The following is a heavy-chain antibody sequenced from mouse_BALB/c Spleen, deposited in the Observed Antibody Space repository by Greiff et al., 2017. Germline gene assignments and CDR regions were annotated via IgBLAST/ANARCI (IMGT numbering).Heavy chain of an antibody. CDR3: ARQRVYYSLDY. Sequence: EVKLMESGGDLVKPGGSLKLSCAASGFTFSSYGMSWVRQTPDKRLEWVATISSGGSYTYYPDSVKGRFTISRDNAKNTLYLQMSSLKSEDTAMYYCARQRVYYSLDYWGQGTTLTVSS. V-gene: IGHV5-6*01. D-gene: IGHD2-12*01. J-gene: IGHJ2*01. CDR1: GFTFSSYG. CDR2: ISSGGSYT.